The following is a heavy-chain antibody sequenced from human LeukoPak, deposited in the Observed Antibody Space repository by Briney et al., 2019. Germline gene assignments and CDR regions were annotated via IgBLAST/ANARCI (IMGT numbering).Heavy chain of an antibody. V-gene: IGHV3-23*01. CDR2: ISGSGSST. D-gene: IGHD2-2*01. Sequence: GGSLRLSCAASGFTFSSYSMNWVRQAPGKGLEWVSGISGSGSSTFYADSVRGRSTISRDNSKNTLYLQMNSLRAEDTAVYYCAKDQYCTSTSCYVGYWGQGTLVTVSS. CDR3: AKDQYCTSTSCYVGY. J-gene: IGHJ4*02. CDR1: GFTFSSYS.